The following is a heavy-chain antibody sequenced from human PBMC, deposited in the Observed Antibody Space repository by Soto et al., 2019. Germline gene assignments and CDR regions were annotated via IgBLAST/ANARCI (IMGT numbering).Heavy chain of an antibody. Sequence: SETLSLTCIVSGESISSSSYYWGWIRQPPGKGLEWIGSIYYSGRTYYNPSFKSRVTIYIDTSKNQLSLKLSSVTATETAVYYCARQRTTVVTQAYFDHWGQGALVTVSS. CDR1: GESISSSSYY. CDR3: ARQRTTVVTQAYFDH. D-gene: IGHD2-21*02. J-gene: IGHJ4*02. V-gene: IGHV4-39*01. CDR2: IYYSGRT.